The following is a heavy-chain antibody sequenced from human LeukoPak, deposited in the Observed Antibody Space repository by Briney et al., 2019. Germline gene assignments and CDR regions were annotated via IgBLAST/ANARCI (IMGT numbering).Heavy chain of an antibody. CDR1: GFTFSSYA. J-gene: IGHJ3*02. CDR3: ARTGLWFGESTSEAGDFGAFDI. V-gene: IGHV3-23*01. Sequence: PGRSLRLSCAASGFTFSSYAMSWVRQAPGKGLEWVSAISGSGGSTYYADSVKGRFTISRDNSKNTLYLQMNSLRAEDTAVYYCARTGLWFGESTSEAGDFGAFDIWGQGTMVTVSS. D-gene: IGHD3-10*01. CDR2: ISGSGGST.